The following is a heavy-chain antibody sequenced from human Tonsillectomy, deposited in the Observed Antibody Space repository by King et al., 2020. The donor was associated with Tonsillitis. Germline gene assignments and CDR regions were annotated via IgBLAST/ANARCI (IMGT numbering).Heavy chain of an antibody. J-gene: IGHJ4*02. D-gene: IGHD4-17*01. V-gene: IGHV3-73*02. CDR1: GFTFSGSA. Sequence: VQLVESGGGLVQPGGSLKVSCAASGFTFSGSAMHWVRQASGKGLEWVGRIRSKANRYATAYAASVKGRFTISRDDSKNTMYLRMDSLRTEDTAVYYCTRFAAPELGDYGDYWGQGTLVTVSS. CDR2: IRSKANRYAT. CDR3: TRFAAPELGDYGDY.